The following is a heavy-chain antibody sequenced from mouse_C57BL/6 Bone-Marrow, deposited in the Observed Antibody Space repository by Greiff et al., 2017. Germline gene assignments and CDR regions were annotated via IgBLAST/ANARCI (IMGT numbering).Heavy chain of an antibody. Sequence: EVQLQQSGPELVKPGASVTISCKASGYSFTGYYMNWVKQSPEKSLEWIGEINPRTGGTTYNQKFKAKATLTVDKSSSTAYMQLKSLTSEDSAGYYCARGGNYGKDCFAYWGQGTLVTVSA. D-gene: IGHD2-1*01. CDR3: ARGGNYGKDCFAY. CDR1: GYSFTGYY. V-gene: IGHV1-42*01. CDR2: INPRTGGT. J-gene: IGHJ3*01.